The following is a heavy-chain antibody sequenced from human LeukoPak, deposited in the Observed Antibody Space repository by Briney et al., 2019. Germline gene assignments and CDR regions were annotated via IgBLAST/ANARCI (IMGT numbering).Heavy chain of an antibody. D-gene: IGHD6-19*01. J-gene: IGHJ4*02. V-gene: IGHV4-38-2*02. Sequence: PSETLSLTCTASGYSISSGYYWGWIRQPPGKGLEWIGSIYHSGSTYSNPSLKSRVTISVDTSQNHFSLKLSSVTAADTAVYYCARDGIAVAGTRFDYWGQGTLVTVSS. CDR2: IYHSGST. CDR1: GYSISSGYY. CDR3: ARDGIAVAGTRFDY.